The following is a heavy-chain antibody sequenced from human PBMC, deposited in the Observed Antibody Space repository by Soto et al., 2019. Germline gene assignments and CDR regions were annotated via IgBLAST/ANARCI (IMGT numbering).Heavy chain of an antibody. CDR2: ISYDGSNK. CDR1: GFTFSSYA. D-gene: IGHD3-10*01. CDR3: ARDAFGRGVTIYFDY. V-gene: IGHV3-30-3*01. J-gene: IGHJ4*02. Sequence: GGSLRLSCAASGFTFSSYAMHWVRQAPGKGLEWVAVISYDGSNKYYADSVKGRFTISRDNSKNTLYLQMNSLRAEDMAVYYCARDAFGRGVTIYFDYWGQGTLVTVSS.